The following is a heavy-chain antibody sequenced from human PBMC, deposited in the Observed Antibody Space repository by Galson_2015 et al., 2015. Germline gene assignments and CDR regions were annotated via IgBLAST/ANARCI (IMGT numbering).Heavy chain of an antibody. V-gene: IGHV1-18*04. CDR1: GYSFTNYG. CDR2: ISAYNGNT. J-gene: IGHJ5*02. Sequence: SVKVSCKASGYSFTNYGISWVRQAPGQGLEWMGWISAYNGNTNYAQKFQGRVTMTTDTSTSTAYMELRSLRSDDTAVYFCAFGAYDILTERPNWFDPWGQGTLVTVSS. D-gene: IGHD3-9*01. CDR3: AFGAYDILTERPNWFDP.